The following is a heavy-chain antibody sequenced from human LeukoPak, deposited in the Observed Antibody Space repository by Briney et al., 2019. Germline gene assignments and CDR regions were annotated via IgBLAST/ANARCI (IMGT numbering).Heavy chain of an antibody. V-gene: IGHV3-7*02. CDR1: GFSFSSYW. D-gene: IGHD3-22*01. CDR2: IKQDGSEK. Sequence: GGSLRLSCAASGFSFSSYWMSWVRQAPGKGLEWVANIKQDGSEKYYVDSVKGRFTISRDNAKNSLYLQMNSLRAEDTAVYYCARPLSDYYDSSFDCWGQGTLVTVSS. CDR3: ARPLSDYYDSSFDC. J-gene: IGHJ4*02.